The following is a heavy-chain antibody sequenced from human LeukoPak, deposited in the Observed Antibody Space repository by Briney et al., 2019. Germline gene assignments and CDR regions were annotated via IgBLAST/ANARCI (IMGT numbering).Heavy chain of an antibody. V-gene: IGHV4-4*07. CDR2: IYTSGST. CDR3: ARDREAVANWGYDWFDP. CDR1: GGSISSYY. D-gene: IGHD7-27*01. Sequence: SETLSLTCTVSGGSISSYYWSWIRQPAGKGLEWIGRIYTSGSTNYNPSLKSRVTMSVDTSKNQFSLKLSSVTAAHTAVYYCARDREAVANWGYDWFDPWGQGTLVTVSS. J-gene: IGHJ5*02.